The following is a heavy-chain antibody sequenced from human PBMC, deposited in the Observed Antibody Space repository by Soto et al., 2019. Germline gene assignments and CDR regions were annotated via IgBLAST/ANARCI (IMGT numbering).Heavy chain of an antibody. CDR2: TYYRSKWYN. D-gene: IGHD6-13*01. J-gene: IGHJ5*02. Sequence: PSQTLSLTCAISGDSVSSSSVTWNWIRQSPSRGLEWLGRTYYRSKWYNDYAESVKSRITINPDTSKNQFSLHLSSVTAADTAVYYCARRERAAGTDWWFDPWGQGTLVTVSS. CDR3: ARRERAAGTDWWFDP. CDR1: GDSVSSSSVT. V-gene: IGHV6-1*01.